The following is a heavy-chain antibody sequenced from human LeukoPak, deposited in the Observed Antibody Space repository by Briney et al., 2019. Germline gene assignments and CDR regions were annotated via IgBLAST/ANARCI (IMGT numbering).Heavy chain of an antibody. CDR1: GFTFSDYY. J-gene: IGHJ6*02. CDR2: ISSSSSYT. V-gene: IGHV3-11*06. CDR3: ARNGSYYDLLTGLEGLDGLDV. Sequence: PGGSLRLSCAASGFTFSDYYVSWIRQAPGKGLEWVSYISSSSSYTNYADSVKGRFTISRDNAKNTLYLQMNSLRAEDTAVYYCARNGSYYDLLTGLEGLDGLDVWGQGTTVTVSS. D-gene: IGHD3-9*01.